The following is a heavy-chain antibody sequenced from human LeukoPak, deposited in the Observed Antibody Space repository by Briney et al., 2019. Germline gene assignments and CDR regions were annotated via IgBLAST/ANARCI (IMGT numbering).Heavy chain of an antibody. CDR2: IYYSGST. CDR3: ARDYAVVFDP. D-gene: IGHD3-16*01. CDR1: GGPISSGGYY. V-gene: IGHV4-31*03. Sequence: SQTLSLTCTVSGGPISSGGYYWSWIRQHPGKGLEWIGYIYYSGSTYYNPSLKSRVTISVDTSKNQFSLKLSSVTAADTAVYYCARDYAVVFDPWGQGTLVTVSS. J-gene: IGHJ5*02.